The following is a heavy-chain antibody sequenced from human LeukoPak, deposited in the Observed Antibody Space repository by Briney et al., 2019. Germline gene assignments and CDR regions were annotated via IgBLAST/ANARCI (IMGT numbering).Heavy chain of an antibody. V-gene: IGHV3-23*01. CDR3: AKDGYDYYYYYMDV. CDR2: ISGSGGST. J-gene: IGHJ6*03. D-gene: IGHD1-1*01. Sequence: PGGSLRLSCAASGFTFSSYAMSWVRQAPGKGLQWVSAISGSGGSTYYADFVKGRFTISRDNSKTTLYLQMSSLRAEDTAVYYCAKDGYDYYYYYMDVWGKGTTVTVSS. CDR1: GFTFSSYA.